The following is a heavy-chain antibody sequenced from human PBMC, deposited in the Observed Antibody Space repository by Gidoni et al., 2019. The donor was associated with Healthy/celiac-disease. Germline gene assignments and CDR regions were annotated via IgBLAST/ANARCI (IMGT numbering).Heavy chain of an antibody. V-gene: IGHV3-21*01. J-gene: IGHJ4*02. CDR3: ATETPEYYDFWSGYY. CDR1: GCTFSSYS. Sequence: EVQLGESGGGLVKPGGSRRLSGEAAGCTFSSYSMNCVRQAPGKGLVCVSSISSSSSYIYSACSVKGRFTISRDNAKNSLYLQMNSLRAEDTAVYYCATETPEYYDFWSGYYWGQGTLVTVSS. D-gene: IGHD3-3*01. CDR2: ISSSSSYI.